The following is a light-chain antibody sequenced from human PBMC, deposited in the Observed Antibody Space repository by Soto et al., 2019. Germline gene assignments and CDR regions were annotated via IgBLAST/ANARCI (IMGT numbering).Light chain of an antibody. CDR2: EVS. J-gene: IGLJ2*01. CDR1: SSDVGGYNF. CDR3: SSYRVSSTPVI. V-gene: IGLV2-14*01. Sequence: QSVLTQPASVSGSPGQSITISCTGTSSDVGGYNFVSWYQQFPGKAPKLMIYEVSNRPSGVSNRFSGSKSGNTASLTVSGLQAEDEADYYCSSYRVSSTPVIFGGGTQLTVL.